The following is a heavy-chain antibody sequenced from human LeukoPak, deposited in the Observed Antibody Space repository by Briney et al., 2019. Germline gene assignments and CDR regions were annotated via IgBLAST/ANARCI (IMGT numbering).Heavy chain of an antibody. CDR3: ARGRADRYNWNDGPDY. V-gene: IGHV1-2*06. CDR2: INPNSGGT. CDR1: GYTFTGYH. J-gene: IGHJ4*02. Sequence: ASVKVSCKASGYTFTGYHLHWVRQAPGQELEWMGRINPNSGGTNYAQKFQGRVTMTRDTSVNTAYMELSSLRSDDTAVYYCARGRADRYNWNDGPDYWGQGTLVTVSS. D-gene: IGHD1-20*01.